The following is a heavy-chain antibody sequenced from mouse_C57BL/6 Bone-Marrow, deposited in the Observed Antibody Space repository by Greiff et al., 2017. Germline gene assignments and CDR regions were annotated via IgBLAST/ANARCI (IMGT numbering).Heavy chain of an antibody. D-gene: IGHD2-4*01. J-gene: IGHJ2*01. CDR1: GYTFPDYN. CDR2: INPNNGGT. CDR3: ARDDDYDD. V-gene: IGHV1-22*01. Sequence: EVQLQQSGPELVKPGASVKMSCKASGYTFPDYNMHWVKQSHGKGLEWIGYINPNNGGTSYNQKFKGKATLTVNKASSTAYMELRSLRSEESAVYYCARDDDYDDWGQGTTLTVSS.